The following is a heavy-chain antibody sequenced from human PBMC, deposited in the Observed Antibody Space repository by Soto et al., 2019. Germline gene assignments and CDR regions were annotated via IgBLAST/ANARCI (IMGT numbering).Heavy chain of an antibody. D-gene: IGHD3-22*01. CDR2: IYSGGST. V-gene: IGHV3-66*01. Sequence: PGGSLRLSCAASGFTVSSNYMSWVRQAPGKGLEWVSVIYSGGSTYYADSVKGRFTISRDNSKNTLYLQMNSLRAEDTAVYYCARDGNYYDSSGYYFAFDIWGQGTMVTVSS. J-gene: IGHJ3*02. CDR3: ARDGNYYDSSGYYFAFDI. CDR1: GFTVSSNY.